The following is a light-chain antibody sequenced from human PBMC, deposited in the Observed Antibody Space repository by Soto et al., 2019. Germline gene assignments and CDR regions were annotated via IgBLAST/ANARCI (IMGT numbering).Light chain of an antibody. Sequence: QSALTQPPSASGSPGQSVTISCTGASSDVDGYNYVSWYQQHPGKAPKLMIYEVSKRPSGVPDRFSGSKSGNTASLTVSGLQAEDEADYYCSSYAGAFVAFGGGTKVTVL. CDR3: SSYAGAFVA. CDR2: EVS. V-gene: IGLV2-8*01. CDR1: SSDVDGYNY. J-gene: IGLJ2*01.